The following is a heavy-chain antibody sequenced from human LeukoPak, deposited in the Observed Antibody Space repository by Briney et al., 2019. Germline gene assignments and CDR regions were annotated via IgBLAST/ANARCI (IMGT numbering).Heavy chain of an antibody. CDR1: GGSISSGSYY. V-gene: IGHV4-39*07. J-gene: IGHJ4*02. Sequence: SETLSLTCSVSGGSISSGSYYWGWIRQPPGKGLEWIGSASYSGNTYYNPSLKSRVTILVDTSKNQFSLKMTSVTAADTAVYYCARDQYYDVSTYYEIDYWGQGTLVTVSS. CDR2: ASYSGNT. CDR3: ARDQYYDVSTYYEIDY. D-gene: IGHD3-22*01.